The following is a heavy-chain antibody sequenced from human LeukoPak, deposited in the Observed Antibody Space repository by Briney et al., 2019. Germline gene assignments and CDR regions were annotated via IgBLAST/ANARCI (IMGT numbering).Heavy chain of an antibody. CDR2: ISGSGGST. J-gene: IGHJ6*02. V-gene: IGHV3-23*01. CDR1: GFTFSSYA. CDR3: ATFSFGDYYYYYGMDV. Sequence: PGASLRLSCAASGFTFSSYAMSWVRQAPGKGLEWVSAISGSGGSTYYADSVKGRFTISRDNSKNTLYLQMNSLRAEDTAVYYCATFSFGDYYYYYGMDVWGQGTTVTVSS. D-gene: IGHD4-17*01.